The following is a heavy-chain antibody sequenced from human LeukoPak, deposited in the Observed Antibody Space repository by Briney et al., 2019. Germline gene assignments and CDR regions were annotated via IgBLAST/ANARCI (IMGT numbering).Heavy chain of an antibody. CDR3: ARVRYGDYYYYYYMDV. V-gene: IGHV3-48*01. CDR2: ISSSSSTI. J-gene: IGHJ6*03. Sequence: GESLRLSCAASGFTFSSYSMNWVRQAPGKGLEWVSYISSSSSTIYYADSVKGRFTISRDNAKNSLYLQMNSLRAEDTAVYYCARVRYGDYYYYYYMDVWGKGTTVTVSS. D-gene: IGHD4-17*01. CDR1: GFTFSSYS.